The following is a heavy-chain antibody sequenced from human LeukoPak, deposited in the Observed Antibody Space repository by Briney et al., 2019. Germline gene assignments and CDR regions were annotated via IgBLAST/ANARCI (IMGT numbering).Heavy chain of an antibody. CDR1: GFTFSTYS. CDR2: IRSRDRTI. V-gene: IGHV3-48*01. Sequence: GGSLRLSCAASGFTFSTYSINWVRQAPGKGLEWVSYIRSRDRTIYYADSVKGRFTIPTDNAENSLYLQMNSLRTEDTAVYYCAREWEGGYWGQGTLVTVSS. CDR3: AREWEGGY. J-gene: IGHJ4*02. D-gene: IGHD1-26*01.